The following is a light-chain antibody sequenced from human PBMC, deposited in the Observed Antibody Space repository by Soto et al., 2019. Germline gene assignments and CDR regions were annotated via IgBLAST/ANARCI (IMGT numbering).Light chain of an antibody. CDR1: QGIDTY. Sequence: DIQMTQSPSSLSASVGDRVTITCRASQGIDTYLAWYQQKPGRVPKLLIYAASTLQSGVPSRFSGSGSGTDFTLTISSLQPEDVATYYCQKYNSAPLTFGGGTKGEI. CDR3: QKYNSAPLT. J-gene: IGKJ4*01. CDR2: AAS. V-gene: IGKV1-27*01.